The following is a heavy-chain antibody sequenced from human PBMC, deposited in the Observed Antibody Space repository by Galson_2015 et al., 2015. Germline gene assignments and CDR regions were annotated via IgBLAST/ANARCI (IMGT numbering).Heavy chain of an antibody. CDR2: IIPILGIA. V-gene: IGHV1-69*02. Sequence: SVKVSCKASGGTFSSYTISWVRQAPGQGLEWMGRIIPILGIANYAQKFQGRVTITADKSTSTAYMELSSLRSEDTAVYYCARSKGGSGSYYNRAQPRKNDAFDIWGQGTMVTVSS. CDR1: GGTFSSYT. D-gene: IGHD3-10*01. J-gene: IGHJ3*02. CDR3: ARSKGGSGSYYNRAQPRKNDAFDI.